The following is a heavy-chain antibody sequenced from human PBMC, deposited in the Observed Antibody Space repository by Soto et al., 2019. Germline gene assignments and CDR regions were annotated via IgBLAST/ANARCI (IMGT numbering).Heavy chain of an antibody. D-gene: IGHD3-22*01. J-gene: IGHJ5*02. Sequence: QITLKESGPTLVKPTQTLTLTCSFSGFSLSAYGVRVIWFRQPPGETLEWLALIHWNDDKRYSPYLKSRLTITKDTSKNPVVLTLTNLDPLDTRTYFCAHTKDSSGFLTAWGQGILVTVSS. CDR2: IHWNDDK. CDR1: GFSLSAYGVR. CDR3: AHTKDSSGFLTA. V-gene: IGHV2-5*01.